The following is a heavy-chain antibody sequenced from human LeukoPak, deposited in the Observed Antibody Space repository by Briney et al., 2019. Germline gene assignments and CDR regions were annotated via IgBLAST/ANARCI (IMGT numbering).Heavy chain of an antibody. CDR2: IGSDGTR. CDR3: AREIRSTTVTTETYNWFDP. V-gene: IGHV3-69-1*01. CDR1: GLKFSSDA. J-gene: IGHJ5*02. Sequence: GGSLRLSCLVSGLKFSSDAMNWVRQAPGKGLEWLAHIGSDGTRLYADSVKGRFTISRDNFKNSLYLQMNSLRAEDTAVYYCAREIRSTTVTTETYNWFDPWGQGTLVTVSS. D-gene: IGHD4-17*01.